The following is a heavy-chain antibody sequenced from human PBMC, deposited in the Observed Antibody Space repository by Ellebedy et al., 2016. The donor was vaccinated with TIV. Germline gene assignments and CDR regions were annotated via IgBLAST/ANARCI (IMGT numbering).Heavy chain of an antibody. D-gene: IGHD3-10*01. CDR1: GGSFSGYY. CDR2: IYYSGST. CDR3: ARDEGGSGSLSY. V-gene: IGHV4-31*11. Sequence: MPSETLSLTCAVYGGSFSGYYWTWIRQQPGKGLEWIGNIYYSGSTYYNPSLKSRVTISLDTSKNHFSLRLSSVTAADTDVYYRARDEGGSGSLSYWGQGTLVTVSS. J-gene: IGHJ4*02.